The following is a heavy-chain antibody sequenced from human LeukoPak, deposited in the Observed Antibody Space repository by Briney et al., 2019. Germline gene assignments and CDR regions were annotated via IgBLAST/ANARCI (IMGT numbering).Heavy chain of an antibody. CDR2: ITTSSSYI. V-gene: IGHV3-21*01. CDR3: ARAPGITMVRGVLVYFDY. J-gene: IGHJ4*02. D-gene: IGHD3-10*01. Sequence: GGSLRLSCAASGFTFSTYTMNWVRQAPGKGLEWVSSITTSSSYIYYADSVKGRFTISRDNAKNSLYLQMNSLRAEDTAVYYCARAPGITMVRGVLVYFDYWGQGTLVTVSS. CDR1: GFTFSTYT.